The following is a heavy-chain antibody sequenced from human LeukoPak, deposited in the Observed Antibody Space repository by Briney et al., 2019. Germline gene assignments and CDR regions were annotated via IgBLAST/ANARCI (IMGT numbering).Heavy chain of an antibody. CDR3: ARNLAGHFGGFYFDD. D-gene: IGHD2-21*01. V-gene: IGHV4-39*07. CDR1: GGSISSSSYY. CDR2: IYYSGST. J-gene: IGHJ4*02. Sequence: IPSETLSLTCTVSGGSISSSSYYWGWIRQPPGKGLEWIGSIYYSGSTYDNPSLKSRVTISVDTSKNQFSLKLSSVTAADTAVYYCARNLAGHFGGFYFDDWGQGTLVTVSS.